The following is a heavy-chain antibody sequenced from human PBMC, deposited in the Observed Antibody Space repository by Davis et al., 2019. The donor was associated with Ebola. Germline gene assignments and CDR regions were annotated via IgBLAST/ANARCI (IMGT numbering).Heavy chain of an antibody. Sequence: PSETLSLTCTVSGGSISSYYWSWIRQPPGKGLEWIGEINHSGSTNYNPSLKSRVTISVDTSKNQFSLKLSSVTAADTAVYYCARFLVVPAATRLYYYYGMDVWGQGTTVTVSS. CDR2: INHSGST. CDR3: ARFLVVPAATRLYYYYGMDV. J-gene: IGHJ6*02. CDR1: GGSISSYY. D-gene: IGHD2-2*01. V-gene: IGHV4-34*01.